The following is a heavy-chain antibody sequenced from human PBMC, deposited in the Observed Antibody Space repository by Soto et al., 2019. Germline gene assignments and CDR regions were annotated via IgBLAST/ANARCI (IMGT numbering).Heavy chain of an antibody. V-gene: IGHV3-30*18. CDR3: AKEYYYGSGPLVFGGMDV. CDR2: ISYDGSNK. D-gene: IGHD3-10*01. CDR1: GFTFSSYG. J-gene: IGHJ6*01. Sequence: ESGGGVVQPGRSLRLSCAASGFTFSSYGMHWVRQAPGKGLEWVAVISYDGSNKYYADSVKGRFTISRDNSKNTLYLQMNSLRAEDTAVYYCAKEYYYGSGPLVFGGMDVWGQGTTVTVSS.